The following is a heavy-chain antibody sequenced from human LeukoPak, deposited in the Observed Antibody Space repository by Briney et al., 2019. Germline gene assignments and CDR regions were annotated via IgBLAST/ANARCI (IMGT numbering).Heavy chain of an antibody. CDR1: GYSFTSYW. J-gene: IGHJ4*02. D-gene: IGHD3-22*01. Sequence: GESLKISCKGSGYSFTSYWIGWVRQMPGKGLEWMGIIYPGDSDTRYSPSFQGQVTISADKPISTAYLQWSSLKASDTAMYYCARHAYYYDSSGYYPDYWGQGTLVTVSS. V-gene: IGHV5-51*01. CDR2: IYPGDSDT. CDR3: ARHAYYYDSSGYYPDY.